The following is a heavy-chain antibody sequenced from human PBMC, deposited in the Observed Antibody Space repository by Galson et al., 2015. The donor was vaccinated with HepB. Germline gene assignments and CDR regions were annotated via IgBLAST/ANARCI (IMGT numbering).Heavy chain of an antibody. Sequence: CAISGDSVSSNSAAWNWIRQSPSRGLEWLGRTYYRSKWYNDYAVSVKSRITINPDTSKNQFSLQLNSVTPEDTAVYYCARVGNLEWLGNYFDYWGQGTLVTVSS. CDR3: ARVGNLEWLGNYFDY. CDR2: TYYRSKWYN. D-gene: IGHD6-19*01. V-gene: IGHV6-1*01. CDR1: GDSVSSNSAA. J-gene: IGHJ4*02.